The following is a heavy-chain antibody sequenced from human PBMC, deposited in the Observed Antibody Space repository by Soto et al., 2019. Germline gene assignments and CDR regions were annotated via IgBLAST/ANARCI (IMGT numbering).Heavy chain of an antibody. Sequence: GGSRRLSCAASGFTFSSYGMSWVRHAPGKGLEWVSAISGSGVNTYYADSVKGRFTISRDNSKNTLYLQMNSLRAEDTAVYYCSVTVSSSWYFDYWGQGTLVTVSS. V-gene: IGHV3-23*01. CDR2: ISGSGVNT. CDR1: GFTFSSYG. CDR3: SVTVSSSWYFDY. J-gene: IGHJ4*02. D-gene: IGHD6-13*01.